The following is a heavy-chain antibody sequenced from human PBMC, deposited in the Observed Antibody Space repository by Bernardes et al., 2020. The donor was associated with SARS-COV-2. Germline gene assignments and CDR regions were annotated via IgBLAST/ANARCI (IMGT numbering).Heavy chain of an antibody. D-gene: IGHD3-22*01. V-gene: IGHV3-74*01. CDR3: ARSRSGWEEYYYAVDV. CDR2: IKSDGSST. CDR1: GFTFRSYW. J-gene: IGHJ6*02. Sequence: VDALILSCAASGFTFRSYWMHWVRQAPGKGLVWVSRIKSDGSSTGYADSVKGRFTISRDNVKNTLYLQMNSLRAEDTAVFYCARSRSGWEEYYYAVDVWGQGTTVTGSS.